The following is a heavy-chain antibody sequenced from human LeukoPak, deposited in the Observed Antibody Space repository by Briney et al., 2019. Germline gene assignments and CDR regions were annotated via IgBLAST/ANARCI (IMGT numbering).Heavy chain of an antibody. J-gene: IGHJ3*01. CDR1: GFTFSSFA. CDR3: ARVRIGTEWYSSDAFAF. V-gene: IGHV3-23*01. Sequence: GGSLRLSCAASGFTFSSFAMSWVRQAPGEGLEWVASVSGGGRSKYHIDAVKGRFTVSRDNSKNTVYLQMSSLRTVDTAIYYCARVRIGTEWYSSDAFAFWGQGTMVTVAS. D-gene: IGHD3-3*01. CDR2: VSGGGRSK.